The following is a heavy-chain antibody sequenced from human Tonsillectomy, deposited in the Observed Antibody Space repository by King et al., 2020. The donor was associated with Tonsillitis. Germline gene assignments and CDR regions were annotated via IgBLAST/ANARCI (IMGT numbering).Heavy chain of an antibody. J-gene: IGHJ4*02. Sequence: LQLQESGPGLVKPSETLSLTCTVSGGSISSSSYYWGWIRQPPGKGLEWIGSIYYSGSTYYNPSLKSRVTISVDTSKNQFSLKLSSVTAADTAVYYCATLVRSCGGGSCYSRGWYWGQGTLVTVSS. D-gene: IGHD2-15*01. CDR1: GGSISSSSYY. CDR3: ATLVRSCGGGSCYSRGWY. V-gene: IGHV4-39*01. CDR2: IYYSGST.